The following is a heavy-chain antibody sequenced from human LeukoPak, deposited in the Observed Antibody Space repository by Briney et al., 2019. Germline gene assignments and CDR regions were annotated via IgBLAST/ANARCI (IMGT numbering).Heavy chain of an antibody. V-gene: IGHV1-69*01. CDR1: GGTFSSYA. CDR3: ASDSGRWLRHVYYYGMDV. D-gene: IGHD5-24*01. CDR2: IIPIFGTA. J-gene: IGHJ6*02. Sequence: ASVKVSCKASGGTFSSYASSWVRQAPGQGLEWMGGIIPIFGTANYAQKFQGRVTITADESTSTAYMELSSLRSEDTAVYYCASDSGRWLRHVYYYGMDVWGQGTTVTVSS.